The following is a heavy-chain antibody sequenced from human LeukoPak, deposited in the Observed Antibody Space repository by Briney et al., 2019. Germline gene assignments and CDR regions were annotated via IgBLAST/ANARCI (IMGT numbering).Heavy chain of an antibody. V-gene: IGHV1-2*02. D-gene: IGHD3-10*01. CDR1: GYTFTGYY. CDR2: INPNSGGT. CDR3: ARDDNYYGSGSPY. Sequence: ASVKVSCKASGYTFTGYYMHWVRQAPGQGLEWMGWINPNSGGTNYAQKFQGRVTMTRDTSISTAYMELSRLRSDDTAVYYCARDDNYYGSGSPYWGQGTLVTVSS. J-gene: IGHJ4*02.